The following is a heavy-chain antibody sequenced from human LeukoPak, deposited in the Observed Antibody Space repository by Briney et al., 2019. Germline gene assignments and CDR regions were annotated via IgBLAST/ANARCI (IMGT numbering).Heavy chain of an antibody. CDR3: ARSQQLADYFDY. Sequence: GGSLRLSCAASGFTFSSYSMNWVRQAPGKGLEWVAVISYDGSNKYYADSVKGRFTISRDSSKNTLYLQMNSLRAEDTAVYYCARSQQLADYFDYWGQGTLVTVSS. D-gene: IGHD6-13*01. V-gene: IGHV3-30*03. CDR2: ISYDGSNK. J-gene: IGHJ4*02. CDR1: GFTFSSYS.